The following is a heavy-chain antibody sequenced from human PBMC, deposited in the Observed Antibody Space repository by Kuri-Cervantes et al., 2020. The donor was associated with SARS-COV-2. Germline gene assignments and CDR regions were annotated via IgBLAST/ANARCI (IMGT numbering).Heavy chain of an antibody. V-gene: IGHV1-46*01. CDR3: ARDVFPAYYYDSSSPTPGMW. Sequence: ASVKVSCKASGYTFTSYYMHWVRQAPGQGLEWMGIINPSGGSTSYAQKFQGRVTMTRDTSTSTVYMELSSLRSEDTAVYYCARDVFPAYYYDSSSPTPGMWWGQGTLVTVSS. D-gene: IGHD3-22*01. CDR2: INPSGGST. CDR1: GYTFTSYY. J-gene: IGHJ4*02.